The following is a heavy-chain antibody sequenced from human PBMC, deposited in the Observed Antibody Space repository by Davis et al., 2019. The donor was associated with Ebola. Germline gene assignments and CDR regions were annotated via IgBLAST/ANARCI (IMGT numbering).Heavy chain of an antibody. CDR1: GFTFSGSA. V-gene: IGHV3-73*01. J-gene: IGHJ4*02. CDR2: IRTKTNNYAT. D-gene: IGHD2-15*01. Sequence: PGGSLRLSCAASGFTFSGSAMHWVRQASGKGLEWVGRIRTKTNNYATAYAASVKGRFSISRDDSRNTAYLQMNSLKTEDTAVYYCSCYSIGNDYWGQGTLVTVSS. CDR3: SCYSIGNDY.